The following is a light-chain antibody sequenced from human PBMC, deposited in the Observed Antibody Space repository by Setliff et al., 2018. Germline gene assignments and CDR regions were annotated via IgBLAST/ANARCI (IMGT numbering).Light chain of an antibody. V-gene: IGLV2-14*03. CDR2: GAS. CDR1: STDIGGYNY. Sequence: QSVLTQPASVSGSPGQSITISCTGPSTDIGGYNYVSWYQQYPGKAPQLIIYGASKRPSGVSDRFSGSKSGNTASLTISGLQAEDEAHYCCSSYTSSSALVFGGGTKVTVL. J-gene: IGLJ2*01. CDR3: SSYTSSSALV.